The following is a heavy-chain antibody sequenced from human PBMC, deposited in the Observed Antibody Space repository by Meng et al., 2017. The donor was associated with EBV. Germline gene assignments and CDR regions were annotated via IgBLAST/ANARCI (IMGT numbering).Heavy chain of an antibody. CDR2: VYYSGNS. CDR3: ARVSFYDYWSGYSFNWFDP. Sequence: QLQLYQSGPGLVKPSETLSLTCTVAGDSISSRSYYWGWIRQSPGKGLEWIGNVYYSGNSYYNPSLKSRVTISVDTSKNQFYLKLISVTAADTAVYFCARVSFYDYWSGYSFNWFDPWGQGTLCNVSS. V-gene: IGHV4-39*01. CDR1: GDSISSRSYY. D-gene: IGHD3-3*01. J-gene: IGHJ5*02.